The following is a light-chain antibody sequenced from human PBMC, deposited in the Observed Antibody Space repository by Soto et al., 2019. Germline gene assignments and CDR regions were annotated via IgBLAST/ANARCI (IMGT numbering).Light chain of an antibody. CDR3: QQSYSTPLT. CDR2: AAS. V-gene: IGKV1-39*01. Sequence: DIQMTQYPSSLSASVGDRVTITCRASQSISSYLNWYQQKPGEAPKLLIYAASSLQSGVPSRFSGSGSGSDFTLTISSLQPEDFATYYCQQSYSTPLTFGGGTKVDIK. J-gene: IGKJ4*01. CDR1: QSISSY.